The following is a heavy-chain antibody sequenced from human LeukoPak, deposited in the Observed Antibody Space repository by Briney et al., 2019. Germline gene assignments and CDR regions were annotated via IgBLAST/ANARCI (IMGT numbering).Heavy chain of an antibody. CDR3: ARFAAGGSYYYYMDV. D-gene: IGHD3-10*01. CDR2: IGTSSTTI. Sequence: GGSLRLSCAASGFMFTDYWMNWVRQPPGKGLEWVSNIGTSSTTIYYADSVKGRFTISRDNAKNSLYLQMNSLRADDTAVYYCARFAAGGSYYYYMDVWGKGTTVTVSS. J-gene: IGHJ6*03. V-gene: IGHV3-48*01. CDR1: GFMFTDYW.